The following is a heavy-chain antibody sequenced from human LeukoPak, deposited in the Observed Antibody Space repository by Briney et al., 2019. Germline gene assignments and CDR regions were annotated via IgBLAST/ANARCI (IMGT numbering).Heavy chain of an antibody. J-gene: IGHJ3*02. Sequence: GGSLRLSCAASGFTFSNYGIHWVRQAPGKGLEWVALISYDGSDKYYADSVKGRFTIFRDNSKNTLYLQMNRLRAEDTAVYYCYGTKSKRTFDNCGQGTMITDYS. V-gene: IGHV3-30*03. CDR2: ISYDGSDK. D-gene: IGHD1-14*01. CDR1: GFTFSNYG. CDR3: YGTKSKRTFDN.